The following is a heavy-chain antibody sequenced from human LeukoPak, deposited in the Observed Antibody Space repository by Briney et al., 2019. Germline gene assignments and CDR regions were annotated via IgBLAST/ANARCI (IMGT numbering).Heavy chain of an antibody. J-gene: IGHJ4*02. CDR3: AKERSHLINYFDY. Sequence: AAGSLRLSCAASGFTFSSYGMHWVRQAPGKGLEWVAVISYDGSNKYYADSVKGRFTISRDNSKNTLYLQMNSLRAEDTAVYYCAKERSHLINYFDYWGQGTLVTVSS. CDR2: ISYDGSNK. D-gene: IGHD3-16*01. V-gene: IGHV3-30*18. CDR1: GFTFSSYG.